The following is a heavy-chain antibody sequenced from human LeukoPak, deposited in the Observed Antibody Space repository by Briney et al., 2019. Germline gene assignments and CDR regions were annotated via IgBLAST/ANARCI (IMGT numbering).Heavy chain of an antibody. V-gene: IGHV3-53*01. J-gene: IGHJ5*02. D-gene: IGHD6-19*01. CDR1: GFTVSTSY. CDR3: ARDSSGWYDH. Sequence: HPGGSLRLSCAASGFTVSTSYMSWVRQAPGRGLEWVSVIYAGGTTYYADSVKGRSTISRDNSKNTLYLQMNSLRDEDTAVYYCARDSSGWYDHWGHGTLVTVSS. CDR2: IYAGGTT.